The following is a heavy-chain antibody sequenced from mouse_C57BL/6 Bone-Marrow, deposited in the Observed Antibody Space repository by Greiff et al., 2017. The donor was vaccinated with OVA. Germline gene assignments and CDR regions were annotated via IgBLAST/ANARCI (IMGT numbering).Heavy chain of an antibody. CDR3: ARGNYGSSYHWYFDV. V-gene: IGHV1-54*01. CDR1: GYAFTNYL. J-gene: IGHJ1*03. CDR2: INPGSGGT. D-gene: IGHD1-1*01. Sequence: VQLQQSGAELVRPGTSVKVSCKASGYAFTNYLIEWVKQRPGQGLEWIGVINPGSGGTNYNEKFKGKATLTADKSSSTAYMQLSSLTSEDSAVYFCARGNYGSSYHWYFDVWGTGTTVTVSS.